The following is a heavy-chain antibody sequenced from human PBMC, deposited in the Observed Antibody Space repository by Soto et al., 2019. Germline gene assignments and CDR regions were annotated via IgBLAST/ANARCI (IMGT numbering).Heavy chain of an antibody. J-gene: IGHJ5*02. CDR2: ISYSGST. CDR1: GGSISSGGYY. CDR3: ARDQRADYDILTGPGWFDP. V-gene: IGHV4-31*03. D-gene: IGHD3-9*01. Sequence: QVQLQESGPGLVKPSQTLSLTCTVSGGSISSGGYYWSWIRQPPGKGLEWIGYISYSGSTYYNPYLKRRGTISVDTSKNQITLKLSSVTAADTAGYYCARDQRADYDILTGPGWFDPWGQGTLVTVSA.